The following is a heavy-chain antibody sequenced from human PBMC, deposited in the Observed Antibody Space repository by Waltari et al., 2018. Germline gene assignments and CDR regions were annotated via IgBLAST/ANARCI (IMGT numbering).Heavy chain of an antibody. D-gene: IGHD2-2*01. CDR1: GYSFTSHW. J-gene: IGHJ4*02. CDR3: VRHRTTYPLEIDY. V-gene: IGHV5-10-1*01. CDR2: IDPSDSFR. Sequence: EVQLVQSGAEVKKPDESLRSSCEGAGYSFTSHWISWVRQMPGKGLEGVGRIDPSDSFRNYGPAFEGHVTISVDQSLRTAYLQWDSLKASDTAIYYCVRHRTTYPLEIDYWGQGTLVTVSS.